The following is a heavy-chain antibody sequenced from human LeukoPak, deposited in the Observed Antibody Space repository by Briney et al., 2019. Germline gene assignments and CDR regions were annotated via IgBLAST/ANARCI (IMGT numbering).Heavy chain of an antibody. CDR1: GFTFSSYG. V-gene: IGHV3-33*01. CDR3: ARDYYGSGSPIRRLDY. CDR2: IWYDGSNK. J-gene: IGHJ4*02. D-gene: IGHD3-10*01. Sequence: GGSLRLSCAASGFTFSSYGMHWVRQAPGKGLEWVAVIWYDGSNKYYADSVKGRFTISRDNSKNTLYLQMNNLRAEDTAVYYCARDYYGSGSPIRRLDYWGQGTLVTVSS.